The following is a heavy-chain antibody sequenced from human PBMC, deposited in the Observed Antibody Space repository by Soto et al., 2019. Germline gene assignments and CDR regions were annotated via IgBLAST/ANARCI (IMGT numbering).Heavy chain of an antibody. CDR1: GFTFSGSA. D-gene: IGHD3-9*01. Sequence: PEGSLRLSCAASGFTFSGSAMHWVRQASGKGLEWVGRIRSKANSYATAYAASVKGRFTISRDDSKNTAYLQMNSLKTEDTAVYYCTRQRTGYPNWFDPWGQGTLVTVSS. CDR2: IRSKANSYAT. CDR3: TRQRTGYPNWFDP. J-gene: IGHJ5*02. V-gene: IGHV3-73*01.